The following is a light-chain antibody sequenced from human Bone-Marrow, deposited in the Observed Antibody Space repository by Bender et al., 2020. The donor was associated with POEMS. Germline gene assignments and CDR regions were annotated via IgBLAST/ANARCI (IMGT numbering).Light chain of an antibody. CDR2: EAS. Sequence: QSALTQPASVSGSPGQSITISCTGSSSDIGTFNYVSWYQQYPGKAPKLIIYEASRRPSGVSDRFSASRSGNTASLTISGLQAEDEATYHCCSYAGSDTYVFGAGTEVTVL. CDR1: SSDIGTFNY. CDR3: CSYAGSDTYV. J-gene: IGLJ1*01. V-gene: IGLV2-23*01.